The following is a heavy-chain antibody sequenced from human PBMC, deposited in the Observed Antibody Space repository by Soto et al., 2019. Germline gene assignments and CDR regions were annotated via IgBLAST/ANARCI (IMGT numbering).Heavy chain of an antibody. CDR3: ARHLYSGESSSYNGY. CDR2: VHYTGST. CDR1: DRSLSRSTFY. D-gene: IGHD5-12*01. Sequence: SEPLSLTCTVSDRSLSRSTFYWLWICQPPGKGLEWIGSVHYTGSTYYNPSLKSRVTMSVDSSKNHLSLKVSSVTAADTAVYYCARHLYSGESSSYNGYWGQGALVTVSS. J-gene: IGHJ4*02. V-gene: IGHV4-39*01.